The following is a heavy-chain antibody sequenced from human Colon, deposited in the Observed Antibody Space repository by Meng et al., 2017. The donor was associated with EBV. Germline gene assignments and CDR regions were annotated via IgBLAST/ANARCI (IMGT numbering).Heavy chain of an antibody. CDR3: ARDYGTSRPFEY. CDR2: TYYRSKWHN. D-gene: IGHD1/OR15-1a*01. CDR1: GDSVSMTGAA. Sequence: QVHLHQSWPGPGKPPQTLSRTCAISGDSVSMTGAAWNWIRQSPSRGLEWLGRTYYRSKWHNDYAVSVKGRIAINPDTSKNLFFLQLNSVTPEDTAVYYCARDYGTSRPFEYWGQGILVTVSS. J-gene: IGHJ4*02. V-gene: IGHV6-1*01.